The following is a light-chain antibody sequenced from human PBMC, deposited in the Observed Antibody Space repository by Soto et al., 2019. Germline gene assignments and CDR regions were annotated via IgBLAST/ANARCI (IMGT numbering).Light chain of an antibody. V-gene: IGKV3-15*01. Sequence: EIVMTQSPATLSVSPGERATLSCRASQSISSELAWYQQKPGRPPRLLIYGASTRATGVPARVTGSGSGSDFTLTTSGLQSEDFAVYYCQQCHNWPLTFGQGTRLEI. J-gene: IGKJ2*01. CDR3: QQCHNWPLT. CDR1: QSISSE. CDR2: GAS.